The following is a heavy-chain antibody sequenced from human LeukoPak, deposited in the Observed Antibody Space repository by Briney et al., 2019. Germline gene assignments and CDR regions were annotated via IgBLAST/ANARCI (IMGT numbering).Heavy chain of an antibody. J-gene: IGHJ5*02. Sequence: PSETLSLTCTVSGGSISSYYWSWIRQPPGKGLEWIGYIYYSGSTNYNPSLKSRVTISVDTSKNQFSLKLSSVTAADTAVYFCARGPAYDSSGYGWFDPWGQGTLVTVSS. CDR2: IYYSGST. CDR3: ARGPAYDSSGYGWFDP. V-gene: IGHV4-59*08. D-gene: IGHD3-22*01. CDR1: GGSISSYY.